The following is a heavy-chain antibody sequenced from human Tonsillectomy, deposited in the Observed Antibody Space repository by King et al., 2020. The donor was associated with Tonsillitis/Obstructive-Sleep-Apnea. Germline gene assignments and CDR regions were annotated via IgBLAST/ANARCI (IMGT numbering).Heavy chain of an antibody. J-gene: IGHJ4*02. CDR3: AKDGRRYCSGGSCSGSFDY. D-gene: IGHD2-15*01. V-gene: IGHV3-30*18. CDR2: ISYDGSNK. Sequence: VQLVESGGGVVQPGRSLRLSCAASGFTFSSYGMHWVRQAPGKGLEWVAVISYDGSNKYYADSVKGRFTISRDNSKTTLYLQMNSLRAEDTAVYYCAKDGRRYCSGGSCSGSFDYWGQGTLVTVSS. CDR1: GFTFSSYG.